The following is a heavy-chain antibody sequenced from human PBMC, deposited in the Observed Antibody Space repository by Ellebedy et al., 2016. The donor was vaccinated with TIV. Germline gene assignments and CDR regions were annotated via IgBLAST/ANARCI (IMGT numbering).Heavy chain of an antibody. Sequence: SETLSLTXTVSGGAISSNRYHWAWVRQPPGQALVWIGTGYDSGTAHHTSSLNNRASLSVDRSRNQSSLKLNSLTAADTAVYFCARGPRRGYEVTFFEDWGQGALVTVAS. CDR1: GGAISSNRYH. CDR2: GYDSGTA. CDR3: ARGPRRGYEVTFFED. V-gene: IGHV4-39*07. J-gene: IGHJ4*02. D-gene: IGHD5-12*01.